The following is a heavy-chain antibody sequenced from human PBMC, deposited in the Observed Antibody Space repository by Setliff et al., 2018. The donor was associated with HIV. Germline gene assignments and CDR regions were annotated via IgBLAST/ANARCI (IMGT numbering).Heavy chain of an antibody. D-gene: IGHD2-2*01. CDR2: IYPVDSET. Sequence: PGESLKISCKGSGYSFTNFWIGWVRQMPGKGLEWMGIIYPVDSETRYSPSFQGQVTISADKPIHTAYLQWTTLKASDSAMYYCARPRGNDYAGSGFDNWGQGTLVTVSS. V-gene: IGHV5-51*01. CDR3: ARPRGNDYAGSGFDN. J-gene: IGHJ4*02. CDR1: GYSFTNFW.